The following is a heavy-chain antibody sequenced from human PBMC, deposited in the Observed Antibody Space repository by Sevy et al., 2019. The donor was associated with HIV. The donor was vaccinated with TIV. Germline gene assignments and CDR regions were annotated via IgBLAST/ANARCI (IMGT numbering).Heavy chain of an antibody. Sequence: SETLSLTCAVYVGTFSGHYWSWIRQPPGKGLEWIGQINHSGSTNYNPSLKSRVTISADTSKNQFSLKLSSVTGADTAVYYCVRGKLGATIEDKSFDYWGQGTLVTVSS. V-gene: IGHV4-34*01. J-gene: IGHJ4*02. CDR1: VGTFSGHY. CDR3: VRGKLGATIEDKSFDY. CDR2: INHSGST. D-gene: IGHD2-15*01.